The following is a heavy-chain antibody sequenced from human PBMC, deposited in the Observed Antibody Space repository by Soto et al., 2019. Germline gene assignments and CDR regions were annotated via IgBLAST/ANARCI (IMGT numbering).Heavy chain of an antibody. Sequence: EVQLVDSGGGLVQPGESLRLSCAASGFTFSSYGMNWVRQAPGKGLEWVSYISSSGSTIYYADSVKGRFTISRDNAKNSLYLQINSLRAEDTAVYYCASAPGIRYFALWGRGTLVTVSS. D-gene: IGHD6-13*01. CDR1: GFTFSSYG. V-gene: IGHV3-48*01. CDR3: ASAPGIRYFAL. J-gene: IGHJ2*01. CDR2: ISSSGSTI.